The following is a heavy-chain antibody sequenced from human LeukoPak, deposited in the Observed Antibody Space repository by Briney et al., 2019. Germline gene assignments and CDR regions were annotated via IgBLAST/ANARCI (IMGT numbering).Heavy chain of an antibody. V-gene: IGHV3-53*01. Sequence: GGSLRLSCVASEFTVSLDHTTWFRQAPGKGLEWVSVIYSGGNTYYADSVKGRFTISRDNSKKTLYLQMDSLRAEDTAVYYCARGISDGGNAFDYWGRGTLVTVSS. CDR3: ARGISDGGNAFDY. CDR2: IYSGGNT. J-gene: IGHJ4*02. CDR1: EFTVSLDH.